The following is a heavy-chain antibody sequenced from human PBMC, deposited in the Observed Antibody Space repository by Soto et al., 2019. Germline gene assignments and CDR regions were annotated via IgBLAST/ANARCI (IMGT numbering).Heavy chain of an antibody. D-gene: IGHD2-8*01. V-gene: IGHV3-9*01. CDR3: AKDMYRGMLSIYFDY. Sequence: PGGSLRLSCAASGFTFDDYAMHWVRQAPGKGLEWVSGISWNSGSIGYADSVKGRFTISRDNAKNSLYLQMNSLRAEDTALYYCAKDMYRGMLSIYFDYWGQGTLVTVS. CDR1: GFTFDDYA. CDR2: ISWNSGSI. J-gene: IGHJ4*02.